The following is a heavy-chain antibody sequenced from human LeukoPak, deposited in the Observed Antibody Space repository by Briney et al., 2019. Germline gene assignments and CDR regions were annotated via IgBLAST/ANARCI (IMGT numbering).Heavy chain of an antibody. CDR2: ISWNSGSI. CDR3: ARVEYSSDYYYYYYMDV. J-gene: IGHJ6*03. V-gene: IGHV3-9*01. D-gene: IGHD6-19*01. CDR1: GFTFDDYA. Sequence: GGSLRLSCAASGFTFDDYAMHWVRQAPGKGLEWVSGISWNSGSIGYADSVKGRFTISRDNAKNSLYLQMNSLRAEDTAVYYCARVEYSSDYYYYYYMDVWGKGTTVTVSS.